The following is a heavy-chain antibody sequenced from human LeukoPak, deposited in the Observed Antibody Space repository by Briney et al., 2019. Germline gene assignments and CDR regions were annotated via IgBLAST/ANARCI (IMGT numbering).Heavy chain of an antibody. CDR3: ARDLSGGGLDY. V-gene: IGHV3-64*02. CDR2: ISSYGDKT. D-gene: IGHD3-10*01. CDR1: GFTFSNCA. J-gene: IGHJ4*02. Sequence: GGSLRLSCSASGFTFSNCAMHWVRQAPGKGPEYVSVISSYGDKTYYADSVKGRFTISRDNSKNTLYLQMGSLRAEDMAVYYCARDLSGGGLDYWGQGTLVTVSS.